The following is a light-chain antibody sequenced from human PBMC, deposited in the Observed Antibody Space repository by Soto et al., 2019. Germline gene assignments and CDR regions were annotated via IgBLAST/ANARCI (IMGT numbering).Light chain of an antibody. V-gene: IGLV1-44*01. CDR3: AAWDDSLNGVV. Sequence: QSVLTQPPSASGTPGQRVTISCSGSSSNIGSNAVNWYQQLPGTAPKLVIYNNNQRPTGVPDRFSGSKSGTSASLAISGLQSEDEADYYCAAWDDSLNGVVFGGGTKLTVL. J-gene: IGLJ2*01. CDR2: NNN. CDR1: SSNIGSNA.